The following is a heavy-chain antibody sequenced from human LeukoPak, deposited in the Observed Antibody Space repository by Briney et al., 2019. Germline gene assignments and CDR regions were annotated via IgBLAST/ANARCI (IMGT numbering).Heavy chain of an antibody. CDR3: ASMDRNSYGQNDY. CDR1: GFTFSSYS. CDR2: ISSSSSYI. V-gene: IGHV3-21*01. J-gene: IGHJ4*02. D-gene: IGHD5-18*01. Sequence: GGSLRLSCAASGFTFSSYSMNWVRQAPGKGLEWVSSISSSSSYIYYADSVKGRFTISRDNAKNSLYLQMNSLRAEDTAVYYCASMDRNSYGQNDYWGQGTLVTVSS.